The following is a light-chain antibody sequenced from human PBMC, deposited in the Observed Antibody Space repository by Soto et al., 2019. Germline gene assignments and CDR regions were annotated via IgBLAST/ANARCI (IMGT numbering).Light chain of an antibody. CDR3: SSYTSSSTRV. V-gene: IGLV2-14*01. J-gene: IGLJ2*01. CDR1: SSDVGGYNC. Sequence: QSALTQPASVSGSPGQSITISCTGTSSDVGGYNCVSWYQQYPGKAPKLMIYDVSNRPSGVSNRFSGSKSGNTASLTISGLQAEDEADYYCSSYTSSSTRVFGGGTKLTVL. CDR2: DVS.